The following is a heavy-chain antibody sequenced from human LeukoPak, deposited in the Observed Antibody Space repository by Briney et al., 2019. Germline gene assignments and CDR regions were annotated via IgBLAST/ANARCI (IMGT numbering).Heavy chain of an antibody. J-gene: IGHJ3*02. CDR3: ARQVPATIVDAFDI. CDR1: GYTFTGYY. V-gene: IGHV1-2*02. Sequence: ASVKVSCKASGYTFTGYYMHWVRQAPGQGLEWMGWINPNSGGTNYAQKFQGRVTMTRDTSISTAYMELSRLRSDDTAVYYCARQVPATIVDAFDIWGQGTMVTVSS. CDR2: INPNSGGT. D-gene: IGHD2-2*01.